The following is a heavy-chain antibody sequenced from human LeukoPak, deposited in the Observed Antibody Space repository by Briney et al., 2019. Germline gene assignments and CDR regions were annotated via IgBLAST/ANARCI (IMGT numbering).Heavy chain of an antibody. CDR1: GDSISSGGYS. D-gene: IGHD3-3*01. J-gene: IGHJ4*02. CDR3: ATRRSGYYGY. CDR2: IYYSGST. Sequence: SETLSLTCAVSGDSISSGGYSWSWIRQPPGKGLEWIGYIYYSGSTYYNPSLKSRVTISVDTSKNQFSLKLSSVTAADTAVYYCATRRSGYYGYWGQGTLVTVSS. V-gene: IGHV4-30-4*07.